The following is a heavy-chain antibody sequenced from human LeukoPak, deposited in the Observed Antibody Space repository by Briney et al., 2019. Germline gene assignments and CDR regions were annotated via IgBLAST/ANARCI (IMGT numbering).Heavy chain of an antibody. CDR3: ARGVYIAAAQYGY. Sequence: SSETLSLTCTVSGGSMSSYYWSWIRQPPGKGLEWIGYTYYSGTTNYNPSLKSRVTISVDTSKNQFSLKLSSVTAADTAVYYCARGVYIAAAQYGYWGQGTLVTVSS. CDR2: TYYSGTT. CDR1: GGSMSSYY. D-gene: IGHD6-13*01. J-gene: IGHJ4*02. V-gene: IGHV4-59*01.